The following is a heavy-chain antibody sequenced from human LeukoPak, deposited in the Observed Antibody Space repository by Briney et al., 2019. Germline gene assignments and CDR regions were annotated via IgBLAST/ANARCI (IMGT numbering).Heavy chain of an antibody. J-gene: IGHJ4*02. CDR2: IWYDGSNK. Sequence: QSGGSLRLSCAASGFTFSSYGMHWVRQAPGKGLEWVAVIWYDGSNKYYADSVKGRFTISRDNSKNTLYLQMNSLRAEDTAVYYCAGGYCSGGSCYSWLYWGQGTLVTVSS. D-gene: IGHD2-15*01. CDR3: AGGYCSGGSCYSWLY. CDR1: GFTFSSYG. V-gene: IGHV3-33*01.